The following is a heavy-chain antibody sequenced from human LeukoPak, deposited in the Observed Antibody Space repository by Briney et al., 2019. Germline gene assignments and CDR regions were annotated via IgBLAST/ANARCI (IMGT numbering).Heavy chain of an antibody. V-gene: IGHV1-8*01. CDR3: ARRVWFGESFGMDV. D-gene: IGHD3-10*01. J-gene: IGHJ6*02. Sequence: ASVKVSFKGSGYTFTIYDINWVRQAKGQGLEWMGWMNPNSGNTGYAQKFQGRVTMTRNTSISTAYMELSSLRSEDTAVYYCARRVWFGESFGMDVWGQGTTVTVSS. CDR1: GYTFTIYD. CDR2: MNPNSGNT.